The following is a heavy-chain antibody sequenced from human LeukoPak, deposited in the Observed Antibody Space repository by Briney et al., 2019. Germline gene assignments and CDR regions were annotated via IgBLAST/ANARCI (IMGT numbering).Heavy chain of an antibody. V-gene: IGHV1-2*02. CDR1: GYTFTGYY. Sequence: ASVKVSCKASGYTFTGYYMHWVRQATGQGLEWMGWINPNSGGTNYAQKFQGRVTMTRDTSISTAYMELSRLRSDDTAVYYCARSIAAAGRRVDYWGQGTLVTVSS. CDR2: INPNSGGT. CDR3: ARSIAAAGRRVDY. D-gene: IGHD6-13*01. J-gene: IGHJ4*02.